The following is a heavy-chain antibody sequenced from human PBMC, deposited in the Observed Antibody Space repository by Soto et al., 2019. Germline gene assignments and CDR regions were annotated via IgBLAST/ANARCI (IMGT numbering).Heavy chain of an antibody. CDR2: ISINGDIT. CDR1: GFTLNSNA. Sequence: EVQLVESGGGLVQPGRSLRLSCAASGFTLNSNALHWVRQAPGKGLEYVSYISINGDITYYANSVKGRFTIRRDNSKNTLDLQMGSLRADDTAVYYCASSRGDMYYYMDVWGKGTTVTVSS. CDR3: ASSRGDMYYYMDV. V-gene: IGHV3-64*01. J-gene: IGHJ6*03.